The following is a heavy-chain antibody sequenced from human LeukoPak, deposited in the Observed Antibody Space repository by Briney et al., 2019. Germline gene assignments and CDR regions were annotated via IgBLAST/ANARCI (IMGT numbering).Heavy chain of an antibody. V-gene: IGHV3-64*01. CDR2: ISIDGGDT. CDR3: ARVLRDISGYYDY. J-gene: IGHJ4*02. CDR1: GFRFSSYA. Sequence: PGGSLRLSCAASGFRFSSYAMHWVRQAPGKGLEYVSAISIDGGDTFYASSVKGRLTISRDNSKSTLYLQMGSLGAEDMAVYYCARVLRDISGYYDYWGQGTLVTVSS. D-gene: IGHD3-22*01.